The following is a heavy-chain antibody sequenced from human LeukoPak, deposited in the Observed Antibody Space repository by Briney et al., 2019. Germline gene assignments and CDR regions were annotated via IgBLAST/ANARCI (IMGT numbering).Heavy chain of an antibody. V-gene: IGHV4-59*08. D-gene: IGHD3-22*01. Sequence: PSETLSLTCTVSGGSISSYYWSWIRQPPGKGLEWIWYIYYSGSTNYNPSLKSRVTISVDTSKNQFSLKPSSVTAADTAVYYCARRTNYDSSGYYNAFDIWGQGTMVTVSS. J-gene: IGHJ3*02. CDR2: IYYSGST. CDR3: ARRTNYDSSGYYNAFDI. CDR1: GGSISSYY.